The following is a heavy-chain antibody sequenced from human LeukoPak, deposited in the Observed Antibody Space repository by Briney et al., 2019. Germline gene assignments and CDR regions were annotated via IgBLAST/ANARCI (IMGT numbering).Heavy chain of an antibody. Sequence: SVKDSCKASGRTYSRYAISWVGQAPGQGLEWMGGIIPIFGTANFAQKFQGRVTIPADKYTSTAYIELSRLRNEDTAVYCYGGRLDVLRYFDWLLSQFEYWGQGTLVTVPS. CDR2: IIPIFGTA. V-gene: IGHV1-69*06. D-gene: IGHD3-9*01. J-gene: IGHJ4*02. CDR3: GGRLDVLRYFDWLLSQFEY. CDR1: GRTYSRYA.